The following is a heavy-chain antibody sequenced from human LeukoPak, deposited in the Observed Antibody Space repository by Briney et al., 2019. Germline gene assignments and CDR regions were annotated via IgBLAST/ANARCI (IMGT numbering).Heavy chain of an antibody. D-gene: IGHD6-19*01. J-gene: IGHJ4*02. V-gene: IGHV4-59*08. CDR2: IYYSGST. CDR3: ARIDRAVAGTIDY. CDR1: GGSFRSYY. Sequence: SETLSLTCTVSGGSFRSYYWTWIRQPPGKGLEWIGYIYYSGSTNYNPSLKSRVTMSVDTSKNQFSLKLSSVTAADTAVYYCARIDRAVAGTIDYWGQGTLVTVSS.